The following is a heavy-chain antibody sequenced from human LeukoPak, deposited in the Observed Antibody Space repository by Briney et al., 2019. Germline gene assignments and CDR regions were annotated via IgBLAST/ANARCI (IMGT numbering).Heavy chain of an antibody. CDR3: AKGYYDYVWGSYYFDY. J-gene: IGHJ4*02. D-gene: IGHD3-16*01. V-gene: IGHV3-23*01. CDR1: GFTFSSYA. CDR2: ISGSGGST. Sequence: GGSLRLSCAASGFTFSSYAMSWVRQAPGKGLEWVSAISGSGGSTYYADSVKGRFTISRDDSKNTLYLQMNSLRAEDTAVYYCAKGYYDYVWGSYYFDYWGQGTLVTVSS.